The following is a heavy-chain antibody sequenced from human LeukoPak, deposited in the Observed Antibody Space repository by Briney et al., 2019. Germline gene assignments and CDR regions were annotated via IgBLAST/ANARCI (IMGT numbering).Heavy chain of an antibody. D-gene: IGHD3-9*01. J-gene: IGHJ6*02. CDR1: GGTFSSYA. V-gene: IGHV1-69*13. CDR3: ARDPLLTPGTDYYYYGMDV. CDR2: IIPIFGTA. Sequence: SVTVSCKASGGTFSSYAISWVRQAPGQGLEWMGGIIPIFGTANYAQKFQGRVTITADESTSTAYMELSSLRSEDTAVYYCARDPLLTPGTDYYYYGMDVWGQGTTVTVSS.